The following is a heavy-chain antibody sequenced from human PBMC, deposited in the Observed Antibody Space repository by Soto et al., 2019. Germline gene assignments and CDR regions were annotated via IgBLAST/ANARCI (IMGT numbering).Heavy chain of an antibody. CDR3: SKDLVGTTAGRYCYYGMDF. V-gene: IGHV3-23*01. CDR1: GFTFSSYA. J-gene: IGHJ6*02. Sequence: PGGSLRLSCAASGFTFSSYAMSWVRQAPGKGLEWVSAISGSGGSTYYADSVKGRFTISRDNSKNTLYLQMNSLRAEDTAVYYCSKDLVGTTAGRYCYYGMDFRGQGTTVTVSS. CDR2: ISGSGGST. D-gene: IGHD4-4*01.